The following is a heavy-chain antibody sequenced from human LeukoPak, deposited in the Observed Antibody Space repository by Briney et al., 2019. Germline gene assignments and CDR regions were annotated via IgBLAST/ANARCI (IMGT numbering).Heavy chain of an antibody. CDR3: AKERTIPRLVRAYYGMDV. Sequence: PGESLRLSCAASGFTFSSYAMHWVRQAPGKGLEWVAIIWSDGDNKYYADSVKGRFTISRDNSKNTLYLQMNSLRAEDTAVYYCAKERTIPRLVRAYYGMDVWGQGTTVTVSS. D-gene: IGHD6-19*01. CDR2: IWSDGDNK. CDR1: GFTFSSYA. V-gene: IGHV3-30*02. J-gene: IGHJ6*02.